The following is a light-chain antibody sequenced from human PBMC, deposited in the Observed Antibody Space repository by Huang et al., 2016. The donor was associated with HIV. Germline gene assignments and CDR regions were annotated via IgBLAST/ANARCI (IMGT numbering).Light chain of an antibody. CDR2: RAS. Sequence: EILLTQSPDTLSLSPGERPTLSCRASQSVNNNYLAWYQQKPGQAPRLLIYRASTRATGIPDRFSGSGSGTDFTLTISRLEPDDFAVYYCQQFGSSPPYSFGQGTKLEIK. J-gene: IGKJ2*03. CDR3: QQFGSSPPYS. CDR1: QSVNNNY. V-gene: IGKV3-20*01.